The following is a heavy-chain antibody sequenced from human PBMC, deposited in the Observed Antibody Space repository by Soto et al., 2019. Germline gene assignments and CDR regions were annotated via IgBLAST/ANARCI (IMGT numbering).Heavy chain of an antibody. J-gene: IGHJ4*02. CDR3: ARDSRITNKPGGWRIGRHSTYYFDY. CDR2: ISSSSSTI. CDR1: GFTFSSYS. D-gene: IGHD3-10*01. V-gene: IGHV3-48*02. Sequence: GGSLRLSCAASGFTFSSYSMNWVRQAPGKGLEWVSYISSSSSTIYYADSVKGRFTISRDNAKNSLYLQMNSLRDEDTAVYYCARDSRITNKPGGWRIGRHSTYYFDYWGQGTLVTVSS.